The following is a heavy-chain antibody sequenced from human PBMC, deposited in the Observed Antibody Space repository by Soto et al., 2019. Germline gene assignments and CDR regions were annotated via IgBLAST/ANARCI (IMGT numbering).Heavy chain of an antibody. V-gene: IGHV4-39*07. CDR3: AGTYYDILTGYYPPPPLDY. CDR2: IYYSGST. CDR1: GGSISSSKYY. Sequence: PSETLSLTCTVSGGSISSSKYYWGWIRQAPGKGLEWIGSIYYSGSTYYNPSLKSRVTISVDTSKNQFSLKLSSVTAADTAVYYCAGTYYDILTGYYPPPPLDYWGQGTLVTVSS. D-gene: IGHD3-9*01. J-gene: IGHJ4*02.